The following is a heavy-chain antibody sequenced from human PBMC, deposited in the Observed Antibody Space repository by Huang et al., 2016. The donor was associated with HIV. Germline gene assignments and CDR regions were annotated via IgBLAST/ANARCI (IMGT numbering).Heavy chain of an antibody. CDR2: RKPGGPS. CDR3: ARLPTPSYYDTWSLSPVEEDFFYFNMDL. Sequence: QVRLEQWGEGVVKPSDTLSLTCAVYGASFTTYFWSWIRQSPVKGLQWIGERKPGGPSNSNPVFQSRVIMSVDTPKNQFSLSLRDMTAADAAIYYCARLPTPSYYDTWSLSPVEEDFFYFNMDLWGRGTPVIVSS. CDR1: GASFTTYF. J-gene: IGHJ6*03. D-gene: IGHD3-3*01. V-gene: IGHV4-34*02.